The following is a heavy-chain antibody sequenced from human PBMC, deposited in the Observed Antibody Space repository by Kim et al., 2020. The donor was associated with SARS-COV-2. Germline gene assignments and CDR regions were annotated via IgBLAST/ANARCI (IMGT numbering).Heavy chain of an antibody. V-gene: IGHV5-10-1*01. Sequence: GESLKISCKGSGYGFTTYWISWVRQMPGKGLEWMGRIDPSDSRTNYSPSFQGHVTISSDNSITTAYLQWSSLKASDTAMYYCARRGDGYNYGLHHWGQGTLVTVPS. J-gene: IGHJ1*01. CDR3: ARRGDGYNYGLHH. CDR1: GYGFTTYW. D-gene: IGHD5-18*01. CDR2: IDPSDSRT.